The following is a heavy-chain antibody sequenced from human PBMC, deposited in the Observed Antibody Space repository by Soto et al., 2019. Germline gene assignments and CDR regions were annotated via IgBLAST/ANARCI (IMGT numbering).Heavy chain of an antibody. CDR2: TYYNGDT. J-gene: IGHJ4*02. CDR1: GCCVSHGCC. CDR3: ARLSSYYDFAY. Sequence: AVSGCCVSHGCCWGWIRQPPGQGLEWIGTTYYNGDTYYNPSLKSRVTISVDTSKNQFSLKLSSLTAAYTSVYYCARLSSYYDFAYLVQGPLVTVSS. D-gene: IGHD3-22*01. V-gene: IGHV4-38-2*01.